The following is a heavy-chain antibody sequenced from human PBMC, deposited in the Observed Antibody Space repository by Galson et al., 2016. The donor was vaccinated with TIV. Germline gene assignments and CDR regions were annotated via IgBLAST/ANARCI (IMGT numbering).Heavy chain of an antibody. J-gene: IGHJ3*02. CDR2: INDRGDDT. V-gene: IGHV3-23*01. CDR1: GFTFSSYA. Sequence: SLRLSCAASGFTFSSYAISWVRQAPGKGLEWVSIINDRGDDTYYADSVKGRFTISRDNSKNTLYLQMHSLRAEETALYFWSKGGSAYSYGYAFDMWGQGTMVTVSS. D-gene: IGHD5-18*01. CDR3: SKGGSAYSYGYAFDM.